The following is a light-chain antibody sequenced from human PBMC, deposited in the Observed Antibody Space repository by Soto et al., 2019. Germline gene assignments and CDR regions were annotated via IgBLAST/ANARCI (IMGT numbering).Light chain of an antibody. J-gene: IGKJ4*01. CDR3: QKRVNGPT. Sequence: EIVLTQSPATLSLSPGERATLSCRASQSISNYLGWYQQKPGQAPRLLIYDVSKRATGIPARFSGSGSGTDFTLTISSLAPEDFAVYYCQKRVNGPTFGGGTKVEAK. V-gene: IGKV3-11*01. CDR1: QSISNY. CDR2: DVS.